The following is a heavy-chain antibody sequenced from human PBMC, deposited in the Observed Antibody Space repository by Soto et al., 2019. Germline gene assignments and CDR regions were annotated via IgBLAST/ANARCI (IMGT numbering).Heavy chain of an antibody. J-gene: IGHJ5*02. CDR3: ARENWNHGWFVP. V-gene: IGHV3-30-3*01. Sequence: QVQLVESGGGVVQPGRSLRLSCAASGFTFSSYAMHWVRQAPGKGLEWVAVISYDGSNKYYADSVKGRFTISRDNSKNTLDLQMNSLRAEDTAVYYCARENWNHGWFVPWCPRTLVTLSS. D-gene: IGHD1-1*01. CDR2: ISYDGSNK. CDR1: GFTFSSYA.